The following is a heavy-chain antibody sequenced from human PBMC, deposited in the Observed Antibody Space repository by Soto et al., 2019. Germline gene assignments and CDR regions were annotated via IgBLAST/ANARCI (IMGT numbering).Heavy chain of an antibody. J-gene: IGHJ4*02. Sequence: EVQLVESGGTLVQPGGSLRLSCVASGFSFSTHTMNWVRQAPGKGLEWVSRLTSGGDDESYADSIRGRFTISRDNSKSTLYLQMNSLRSDDTAIYYCAKGLDRASLDYWGQGAQVNVSS. V-gene: IGHV3-23*04. CDR1: GFSFSTHT. CDR3: AKGLDRASLDY. D-gene: IGHD1-1*01. CDR2: LTSGGDDE.